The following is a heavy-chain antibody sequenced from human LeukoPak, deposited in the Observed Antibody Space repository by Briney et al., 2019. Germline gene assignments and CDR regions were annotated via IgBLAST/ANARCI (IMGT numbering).Heavy chain of an antibody. CDR1: GFTFINYA. CDR2: VSGSGGST. Sequence: GGSLRLSCAASGFTFINYAMNWVRQAPGKGLEWVSAVSGSGGSTYYADSVKGRFIISRDNSKNTLHLQMNSLRAEDTAVYYCATSGFGAFDIWGQGTMVTVSA. D-gene: IGHD3-10*01. J-gene: IGHJ3*02. V-gene: IGHV3-23*01. CDR3: ATSGFGAFDI.